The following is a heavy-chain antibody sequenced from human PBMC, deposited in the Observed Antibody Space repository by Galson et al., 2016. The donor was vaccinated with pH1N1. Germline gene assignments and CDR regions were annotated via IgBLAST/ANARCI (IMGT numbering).Heavy chain of an antibody. CDR1: GFTFTNAW. CDR3: TTDDYYISGTYYPGFDC. V-gene: IGHV3-15*01. CDR2: MKSNIDGATT. Sequence: SLRLSCAASGFTFTNAWMSWVRQAPGKGLEWVGRMKSNIDGATTDYAAPVKGRFSISRDDSKNMLFLQMNSLKTEDTAVYYCTTDDYYISGTYYPGFDCWGQGTLVTVSS. D-gene: IGHD3-22*01. J-gene: IGHJ4*02.